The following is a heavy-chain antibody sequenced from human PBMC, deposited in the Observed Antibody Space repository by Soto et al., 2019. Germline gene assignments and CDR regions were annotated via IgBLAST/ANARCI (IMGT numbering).Heavy chain of an antibody. D-gene: IGHD4-17*01. V-gene: IGHV3-66*01. CDR1: GFTVSSNY. J-gene: IGHJ3*02. Sequence: PGGSLRLSCAASGFTVSSNYMSWVRQAPGKGLEWVSVIYSGGSTYYADSVKGRFTISRDNSKNTLYLQMNSLRAEDTAVYYCARKEPYGDYVNAFDIWGQGTMVTVSS. CDR2: IYSGGST. CDR3: ARKEPYGDYVNAFDI.